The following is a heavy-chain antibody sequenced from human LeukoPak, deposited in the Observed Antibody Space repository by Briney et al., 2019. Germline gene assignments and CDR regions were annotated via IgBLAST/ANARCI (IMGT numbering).Heavy chain of an antibody. D-gene: IGHD5-12*01. V-gene: IGHV3-15*07. CDR3: VTGGGYNGLDY. CDR1: GLTFSNAW. CDR2: VLSRAGGGTI. J-gene: IGHJ4*02. Sequence: GGSLRLSCAASGLTFSNAWMNWVRQAPGKGLEGVGRVLSRAGGGTIDYAAPVKGRFTISRDDSKNTLFLQMSSLKTEDTAVYYCVTGGGYNGLDYWGQGALVTVSS.